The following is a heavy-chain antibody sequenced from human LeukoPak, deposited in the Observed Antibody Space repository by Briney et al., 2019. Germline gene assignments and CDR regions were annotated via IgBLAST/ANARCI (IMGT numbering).Heavy chain of an antibody. D-gene: IGHD1-26*01. CDR1: GFTFSSYA. V-gene: IGHV3-30*04. J-gene: IGHJ4*02. CDR3: ARSGSSDY. Sequence: GRSLRLSCAASGFTFSSYAMHWVRQAPGKGLEWVAVISYDGSNKYYADSVKGRFTISRDNSKNTLYLQMNSQRAEDTAVYYCARSGSSDYWGQGTLVTVSS. CDR2: ISYDGSNK.